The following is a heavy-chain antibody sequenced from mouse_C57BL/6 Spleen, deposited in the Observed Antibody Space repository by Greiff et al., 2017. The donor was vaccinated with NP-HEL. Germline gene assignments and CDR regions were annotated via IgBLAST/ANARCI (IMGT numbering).Heavy chain of an antibody. Sequence: EVKLQESGGGLVQPGGSMKLSCVASGFTFSNYWMNWVRQSPEKGLEWVAQIRLKSDNYATHYAETVKGRFTISRDDSKSSVYLQMNNLRAEDTGIYYCTASNWYFDVWGTGTTVTVSS. V-gene: IGHV6-3*01. CDR3: TASNWYFDV. CDR2: IRLKSDNYAT. CDR1: GFTFSNYW. J-gene: IGHJ1*03. D-gene: IGHD6-1*01.